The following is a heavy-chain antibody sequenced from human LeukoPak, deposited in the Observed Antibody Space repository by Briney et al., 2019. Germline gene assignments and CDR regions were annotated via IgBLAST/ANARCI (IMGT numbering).Heavy chain of an antibody. CDR3: AREARGSGRDFDY. Sequence: PGVSLRLSCTPSGFSFNLFYMSWMRQAPGMALEWISYIGTRSNPIYYAASVKGRFTISRDDAKNSLYLQMNSLRDEDTAVYSGAREARGSGRDFDYWGEGILVTVSS. CDR2: IGTRSNPI. CDR1: GFSFNLFY. D-gene: IGHD1-26*01. J-gene: IGHJ4*02. V-gene: IGHV3-11*01.